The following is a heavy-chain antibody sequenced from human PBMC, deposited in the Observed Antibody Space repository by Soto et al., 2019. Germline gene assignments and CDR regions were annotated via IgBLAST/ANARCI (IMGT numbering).Heavy chain of an antibody. V-gene: IGHV3-33*01. CDR2: IWYDGSNK. J-gene: IGHJ4*02. D-gene: IGHD3-10*01. CDR3: SREKGGSVPIDY. Sequence: QVQLVESGGGVVQPGRSLRLSCAASGFTFSSYGMHWVRQAPGKGLEWVAVIWYDGSNKYYADTVQGRFTISRDNSKKTLYLQMINMRAKDTDVYQCSREKGGSVPIDYLGQGTLVAVSS. CDR1: GFTFSSYG.